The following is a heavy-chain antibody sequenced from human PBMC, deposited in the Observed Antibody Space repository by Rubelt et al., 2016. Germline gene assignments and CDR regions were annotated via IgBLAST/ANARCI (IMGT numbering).Heavy chain of an antibody. V-gene: IGHV3-7*03. CDR2: IKQDGSEE. CDR3: ARDLGSDSSSFGAFDI. CDR1: GFTFSSYW. D-gene: IGHD6-13*01. J-gene: IGHJ3*02. Sequence: EVQLVESGGGLVQPGGSLRLSCAASGFTFSSYWMSWVRQAPGKGLEWVANIKQDGSEEYYVDSVKGRFTNSRDNAKNSLDLQRNSLRAEDTAVYYCARDLGSDSSSFGAFDIWGQGTMVTVSS.